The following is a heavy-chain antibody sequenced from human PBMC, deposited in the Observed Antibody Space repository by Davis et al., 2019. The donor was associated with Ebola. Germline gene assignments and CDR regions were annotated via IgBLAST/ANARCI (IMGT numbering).Heavy chain of an antibody. V-gene: IGHV3-73*01. CDR3: TSEVGAIDY. J-gene: IGHJ4*02. CDR1: GFTFSGSA. Sequence: GGSLRLSCAASGFTFSGSAMHWVRQASGKGLEWVGRIRSKANSYATAYAPSVKGRFTISRDDSKNTAYLQMNSLKTEDTAVYYCTSEVGAIDYWGQGTLVTVSS. CDR2: IRSKANSYAT. D-gene: IGHD1-26*01.